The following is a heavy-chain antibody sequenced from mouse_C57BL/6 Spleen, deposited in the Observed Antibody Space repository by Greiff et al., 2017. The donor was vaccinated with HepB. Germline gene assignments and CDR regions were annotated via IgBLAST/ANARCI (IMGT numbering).Heavy chain of an antibody. D-gene: IGHD1-1*01. CDR1: GFTFNTYA. Sequence: EVKLVESGGGLVQPKGSLKLSCAASGFTFNTYAMHWVRQAPGKGLEWVARIRSKSSNYATYYADSVKDRFTISRDDSQSMLYLQMNNLKTEDTAMYYCVRDALTYYGSSGGYFDVWGTGTTVTVSS. CDR3: VRDALTYYGSSGGYFDV. V-gene: IGHV10-3*01. CDR2: IRSKSSNYAT. J-gene: IGHJ1*03.